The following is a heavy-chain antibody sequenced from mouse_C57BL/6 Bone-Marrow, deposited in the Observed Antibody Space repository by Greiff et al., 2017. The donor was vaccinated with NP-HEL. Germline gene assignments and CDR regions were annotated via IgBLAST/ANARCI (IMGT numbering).Heavy chain of an antibody. CDR1: GFTFSDYG. CDR3: ARHLRLGKGAMDY. J-gene: IGHJ4*01. V-gene: IGHV5-15*04. CDR2: ISNLAYSI. Sequence: EVKVEESGGGLVQPGGSLKLSCAASGFTFSDYGMAWVRQAPRKGPEWVAFISNLAYSIYYADTVTGRFTISRENAKNTLYLEMSSLRSEDTAMYYCARHLRLGKGAMDYWGQGTSVTVSS. D-gene: IGHD4-1*01.